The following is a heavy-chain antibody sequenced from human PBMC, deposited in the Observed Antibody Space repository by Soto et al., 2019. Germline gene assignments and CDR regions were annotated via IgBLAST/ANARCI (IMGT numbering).Heavy chain of an antibody. CDR2: MNPNSGNT. CDR1: GYTFTSYD. CDR3: AREGSYGVDL. D-gene: IGHD4-17*01. V-gene: IGHV1-8*01. Sequence: QVQLVQSGAEVKKPGASVKVSCKASGYTFTSYDINWVRQATGQGLEWMGWMNPNSGNTGYAQKFQGRVIMTRNTSISTAYMELRSPISDNTAMNYCAREGSYGVDLWGRGTLVTVSS. J-gene: IGHJ2*01.